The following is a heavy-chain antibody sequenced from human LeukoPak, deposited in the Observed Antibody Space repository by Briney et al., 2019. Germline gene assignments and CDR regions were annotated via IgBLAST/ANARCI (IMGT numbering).Heavy chain of an antibody. CDR2: IYYSGST. CDR3: ARVAAAGYYGMDV. J-gene: IGHJ6*02. D-gene: IGHD6-13*01. CDR1: GGSISSYY. Sequence: PSETLSLTCTVSGGSISSYYWSWIRQPPGKGLEWIGYIYYSGSTNYNPSLKSRVTISVDTSKNQSSLKLSSVTAADTAVYYCARVAAAGYYGMDVWGQGTTVTVSS. V-gene: IGHV4-59*01.